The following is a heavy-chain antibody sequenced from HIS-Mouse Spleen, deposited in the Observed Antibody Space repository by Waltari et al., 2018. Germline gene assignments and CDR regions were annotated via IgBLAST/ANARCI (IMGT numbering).Heavy chain of an antibody. CDR1: GYSISSGYY. CDR3: ARADDFWSGSFDY. D-gene: IGHD3-3*01. CDR2: IYHSGST. Sequence: QVQLQESGPGLVKPSETLSLTCTVSGYSISSGYYWGWIRQPPGKGLEWIGRIYHSGSTDYNPCLKSRVTISVDTSKNQFSLKLSVVTAADTAVYYCARADDFWSGSFDYWGQGTLVTVSS. J-gene: IGHJ4*02. V-gene: IGHV4-38-2*02.